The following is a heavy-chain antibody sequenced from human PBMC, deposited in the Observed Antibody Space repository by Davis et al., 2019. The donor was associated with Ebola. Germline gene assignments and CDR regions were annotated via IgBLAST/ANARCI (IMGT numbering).Heavy chain of an antibody. Sequence: GGSLRLSCAASGFTFSSYAMSWVRQAPGKGLEWVANIKQDGSEKYYVDSVKGRFTISRDNAKNSLYLQMNSLRAEDTAVYYCARVNGGYFDWLSYLHDYWGQGTLVTVSS. CDR1: GFTFSSYA. J-gene: IGHJ4*02. CDR2: IKQDGSEK. CDR3: ARVNGGYFDWLSYLHDY. V-gene: IGHV3-7*03. D-gene: IGHD3-9*01.